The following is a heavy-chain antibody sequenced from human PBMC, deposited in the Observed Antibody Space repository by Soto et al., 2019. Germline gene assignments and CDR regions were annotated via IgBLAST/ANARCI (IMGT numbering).Heavy chain of an antibody. CDR3: ARDVIFVLRGSSFGFDS. Sequence: ASVKVSCKASGYRFTTFYIHWVRQAPGQGLEWMGRMNVDTGGTTYAQKFQGRVTMTRDTSISTAYMEVTNVKSDDTAIYYCARDVIFVLRGSSFGFDSWGQGTRVTV. CDR2: MNVDTGGT. V-gene: IGHV1-2*06. CDR1: GYRFTTFY. D-gene: IGHD5-18*01. J-gene: IGHJ4*02.